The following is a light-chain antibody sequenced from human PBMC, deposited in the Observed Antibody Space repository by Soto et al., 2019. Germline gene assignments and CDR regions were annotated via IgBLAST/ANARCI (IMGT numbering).Light chain of an antibody. J-gene: IGKJ1*01. CDR3: QQYDSYRT. Sequence: DIQMTQSPSSLSASVGDRFTVTCRASQNVTTWLAWYQHKPGKAPKLLLYDVSNLESGVPSRFSGSGSGTEFTLTISSPQSDDFATYFCQQYDSYRTFGQGTKVDIK. V-gene: IGKV1-5*01. CDR2: DVS. CDR1: QNVTTW.